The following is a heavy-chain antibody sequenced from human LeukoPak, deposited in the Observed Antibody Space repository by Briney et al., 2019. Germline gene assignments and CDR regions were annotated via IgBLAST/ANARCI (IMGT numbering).Heavy chain of an antibody. D-gene: IGHD1-26*01. CDR2: ISGSGGAT. CDR3: GKYLQTTVGANDY. V-gene: IGHV3-23*01. J-gene: IGHJ4*02. Sequence: GGSLRLSCAASGFTFSSYPMNWVRQAPGKGLEWVSVISGSGGATFYGDSVQGRFTISRDNSRGTLYLQMNSLTAGDTAVYYCGKYLQTTVGANDYWGQGTLATVSS. CDR1: GFTFSSYP.